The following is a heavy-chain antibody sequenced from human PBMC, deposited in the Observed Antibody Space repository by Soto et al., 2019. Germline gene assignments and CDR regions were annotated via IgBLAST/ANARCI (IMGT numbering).Heavy chain of an antibody. D-gene: IGHD3-10*01. Sequence: QMQLVQSGGGLVKPGGSLTLSCTASGFSFSDYYMIWVRQTRGKGLEWLSYISDSGNTIYYADSVRARFTIFRENAANSVYLQIDGLTDADTAFYYCARGGSGWTRGGWLGPWGQGSLVTVSS. V-gene: IGHV3-11*01. CDR2: ISDSGNTI. CDR3: ARGGSGWTRGGWLGP. J-gene: IGHJ5*02. CDR1: GFSFSDYY.